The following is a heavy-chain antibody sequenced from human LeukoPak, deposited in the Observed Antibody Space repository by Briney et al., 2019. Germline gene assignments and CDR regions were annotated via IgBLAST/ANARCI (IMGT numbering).Heavy chain of an antibody. CDR1: GYTFTGYY. J-gene: IGHJ4*02. CDR2: INPNSGGT. V-gene: IGHV1-2*02. Sequence: ASVKVSCKASGYTFTGYYMHWVRQAPGQGLEWMGWINPNSGGTNYAQKFQGRVTMTRDTSISTAYMELSRLRSDDTAVYYCARDGNYYDSSGYYSEVYDCWGQGTLVTVSS. CDR3: ARDGNYYDSSGYYSEVYDC. D-gene: IGHD3-22*01.